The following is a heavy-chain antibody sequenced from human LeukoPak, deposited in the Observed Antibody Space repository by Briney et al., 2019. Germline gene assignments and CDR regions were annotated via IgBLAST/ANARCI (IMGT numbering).Heavy chain of an antibody. CDR3: AGQYYYDSSGGSWFDP. V-gene: IGHV3-33*01. J-gene: IGHJ5*02. CDR2: WYDGINK. D-gene: IGHD3-22*01. Sequence: WYDGINKYYADSVKGRFTISRDNSKNTLYLQMNSLRAEDTAVYYCAGQYYYDSSGGSWFDPWGQGTLVTVSS.